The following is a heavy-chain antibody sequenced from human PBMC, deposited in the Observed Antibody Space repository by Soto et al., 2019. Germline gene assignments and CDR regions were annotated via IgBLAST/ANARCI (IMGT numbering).Heavy chain of an antibody. J-gene: IGHJ6*02. CDR2: SRNKARTYST. CDR1: GFSFSDHY. D-gene: IGHD1-1*01. V-gene: IGHV3-72*01. Sequence: EVQLVESGGGLVQPGGSLRLSCAASGFSFSDHYMDWVRQAPGKGLEWVGRSRNKARTYSTEYAASVKGRITISRDDSKNSLYLQMNSLKIEDTAVYYCTRGGTSIYGLDVWGQGTTVAVSS. CDR3: TRGGTSIYGLDV.